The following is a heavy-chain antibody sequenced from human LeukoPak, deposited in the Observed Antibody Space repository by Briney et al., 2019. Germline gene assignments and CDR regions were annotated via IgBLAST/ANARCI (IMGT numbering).Heavy chain of an antibody. CDR3: ARVPVRRGGSTYYYYGMDV. D-gene: IGHD5/OR15-5a*01. Sequence: GGSLRLSCAASGFTFSSYVMSWVRQVPGKGLEWVSSVSSSSSYIYYADSVKGRFTISRDNAKNSLYLQMNSLRAEDTAVYYCARVPVRRGGSTYYYYGMDVWGQGTTVTVSS. J-gene: IGHJ6*02. V-gene: IGHV3-21*01. CDR2: VSSSSSYI. CDR1: GFTFSSYV.